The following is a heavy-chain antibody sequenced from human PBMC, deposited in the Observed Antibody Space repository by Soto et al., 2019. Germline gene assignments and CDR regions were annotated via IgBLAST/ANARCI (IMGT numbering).Heavy chain of an antibody. J-gene: IGHJ4*02. CDR3: ARGSRTYWRYFDS. D-gene: IGHD1-26*01. V-gene: IGHV3-72*01. CDR2: TRNKVNSYTT. CDR1: GFTISDYY. Sequence: EVQLVESGGGLVQPGGSLRLSCAAAGFTISDYYIDWVRQAPGMGLEWVARTRNKVNSYTTEYAASVKGRFTISRDDSKNLEHLQMNGLKTEETAVYYCARGSRTYWRYFDSWGQGTLVTVSS.